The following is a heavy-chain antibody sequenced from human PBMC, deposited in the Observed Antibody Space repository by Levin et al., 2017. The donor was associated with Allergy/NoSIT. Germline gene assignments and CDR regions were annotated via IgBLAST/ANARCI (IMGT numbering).Heavy chain of an antibody. D-gene: IGHD3-16*02. Sequence: PSETLSLTCAVYGGSFSGYYWSWIRQPPGKGLEWIGEINHSGSTNYNPSLKSRVTISVDTSKNQFSLKLSSVTAADTAVYYCARGRLNNTLSIMITFGGVIALYYFDYWGQGTLVTVSS. V-gene: IGHV4-34*01. CDR3: ARGRLNNTLSIMITFGGVIALYYFDY. CDR2: INHSGST. J-gene: IGHJ4*02. CDR1: GGSFSGYY.